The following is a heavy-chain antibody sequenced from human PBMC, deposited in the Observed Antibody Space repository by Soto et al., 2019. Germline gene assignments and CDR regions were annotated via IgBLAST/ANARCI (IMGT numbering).Heavy chain of an antibody. J-gene: IGHJ5*02. CDR2: ISGSGGST. Sequence: GGSMRLSCAASGLTFNSYAMSWVRQAPGKGLEWVSAISGSGGSTYYADSVKGRVTITRDTSASTAYMELSSLRSEDTAVYYCARDRYNWNEWFDPWGQGTLVTVSS. CDR1: GLTFNSYA. D-gene: IGHD1-20*01. CDR3: ARDRYNWNEWFDP. V-gene: IGHV3-23*01.